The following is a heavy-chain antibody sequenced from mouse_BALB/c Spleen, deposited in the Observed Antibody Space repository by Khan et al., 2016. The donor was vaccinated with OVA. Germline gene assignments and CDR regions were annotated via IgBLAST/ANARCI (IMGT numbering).Heavy chain of an antibody. CDR1: GYTFTNYV. CDR2: INPDNAGT. D-gene: IGHD3-1*01. CDR3: AREASSWGFSCPY. J-gene: IGHJ3*01. Sequence: VQLKQSGPELVEPGASVKMSCKASGYTFTNYVIHWVKQKPGQGLEWIGYINPDNAGTRYNEKFKGKATLTSAISSTSAYMALLSLTSEDSAVYDCAREASSWGFSCPYWGQGTMVTVSA. V-gene: IGHV1S136*01.